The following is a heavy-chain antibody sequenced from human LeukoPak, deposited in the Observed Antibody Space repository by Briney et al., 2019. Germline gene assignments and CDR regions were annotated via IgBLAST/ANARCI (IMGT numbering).Heavy chain of an antibody. Sequence: GGSLRLSCAASGFTFSDYSINWVRQAPGKGLEWVSSISTVSTYTNYADSLRGRCSISRDNAKGLLYLQMSNLRDEDTGVYYCARDASGYFHYYYMDVWGKGTTVTVSS. D-gene: IGHD3-3*01. CDR3: ARDASGYFHYYYMDV. CDR2: ISTVSTYT. J-gene: IGHJ6*03. CDR1: GFTFSDYS. V-gene: IGHV3-21*01.